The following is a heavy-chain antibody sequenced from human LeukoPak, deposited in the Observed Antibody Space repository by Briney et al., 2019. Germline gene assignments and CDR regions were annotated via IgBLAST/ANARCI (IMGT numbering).Heavy chain of an antibody. CDR3: ARTTSFMFYY. V-gene: IGHV3-7*03. J-gene: IGHJ4*02. D-gene: IGHD1-1*01. CDR2: IKRDGSER. Sequence: GGSLRLSCAVSGFTFGNYWMSWVRQTPGRGPEWVANIKRDGSERYYVDSVKGRFTISRGNAKSSLFLEMSSLRVEDTAVYYCARTTSFMFYYWGQGTLVTVSS. CDR1: GFTFGNYW.